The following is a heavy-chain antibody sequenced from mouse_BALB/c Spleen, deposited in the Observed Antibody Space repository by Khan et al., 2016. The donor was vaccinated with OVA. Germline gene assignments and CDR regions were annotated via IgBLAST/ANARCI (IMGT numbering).Heavy chain of an antibody. J-gene: IGHJ4*01. CDR3: ARDGSRYNYAMDY. Sequence: EVQLQESGPGLVKPSQSLSLTCTVTGYSITSDYACNWIRQFPENKLEWMCYISYSGSTNYNPALKSRISFTRDTSTNPSFLQLNSVTTEDTATYYCARDGSRYNYAMDYWGQGTSVTGSS. D-gene: IGHD2-3*01. CDR2: ISYSGST. V-gene: IGHV3-2*02. CDR1: GYSITSDYA.